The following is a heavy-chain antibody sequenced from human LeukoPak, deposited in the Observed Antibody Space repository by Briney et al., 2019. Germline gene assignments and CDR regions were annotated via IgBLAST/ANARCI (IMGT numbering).Heavy chain of an antibody. CDR2: IYYSGTT. CDR1: GDSINSGGFY. V-gene: IGHV4-31*03. Sequence: SQTLSLTCTVSGDSINSGGFYWSWIRQHPGKGLEWIGHIYYSGTTYYNPPLESRVTISVATSKTQFSLSLSSVTAADTAVYHCARVRRLRHDTEFYFDSRGQGTLVTVSS. D-gene: IGHD5/OR15-5a*01. CDR3: ARVRRLRHDTEFYFDS. J-gene: IGHJ4*02.